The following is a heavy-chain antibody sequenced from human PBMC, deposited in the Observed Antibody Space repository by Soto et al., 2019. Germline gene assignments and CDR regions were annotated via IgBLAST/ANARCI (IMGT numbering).Heavy chain of an antibody. CDR2: INSDGSST. D-gene: IGHD2-15*01. Sequence: GGSLRLSCAASGFTFSSYWMHWVRQAPGKGLVWVSRINSDGSSTSYADPVKGRFTISRDNAKNTLYLQMNSLRAEDTAVYYCARGRREVVAATYYYYYYMDVWGKGTTVTVSS. J-gene: IGHJ6*03. CDR3: ARGRREVVAATYYYYYYMDV. V-gene: IGHV3-74*01. CDR1: GFTFSSYW.